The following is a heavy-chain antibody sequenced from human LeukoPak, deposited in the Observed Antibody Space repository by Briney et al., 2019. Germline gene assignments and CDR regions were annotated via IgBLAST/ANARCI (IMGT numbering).Heavy chain of an antibody. J-gene: IGHJ5*02. CDR1: GFTFSSYA. V-gene: IGHV3-23*01. CDR3: VKDRTGNYVAWFDP. CDR2: ISSGGGST. D-gene: IGHD4-11*01. Sequence: GGSLRLSCAASGFTFSSYAMSWVRQAPGKGLEWVSSISSGGGSTYYADSVKGRFSISRDNSKNTLYLQINSLRAEDAAVYYCVKDRTGNYVAWFDPWGQGTLVTVSS.